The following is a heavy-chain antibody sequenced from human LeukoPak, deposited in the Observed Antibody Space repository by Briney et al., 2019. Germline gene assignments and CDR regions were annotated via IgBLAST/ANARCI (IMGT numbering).Heavy chain of an antibody. J-gene: IGHJ4*02. CDR1: GYTLTELS. V-gene: IGHV1-24*01. Sequence: ASVKVSCKVSGYTLTELSMYWVRQAPGKGLEWMGGFDPEDGETIYAQRFQGRVTMTEDTSTDTAYMELSSLRSEDTAVYYCATRASRRISGVGATNLGYYWGQGTLVTVSS. CDR3: ATRASRRISGVGATNLGYY. D-gene: IGHD1-26*01. CDR2: FDPEDGET.